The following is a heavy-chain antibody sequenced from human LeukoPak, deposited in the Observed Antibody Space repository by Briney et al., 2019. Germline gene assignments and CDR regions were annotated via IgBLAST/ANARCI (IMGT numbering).Heavy chain of an antibody. CDR2: INTNTGNP. J-gene: IGHJ3*02. V-gene: IGHV7-4-1*02. CDR1: GYTFTSYA. D-gene: IGHD1-26*01. Sequence: ASVKVSCKASGYTFTSYAMNWVRQAPGQGLEWMGWINTNTGNPTYAQGFTGRFVFSLDTSVSTAYLQISSLRAEDTAVYYCARVSGSYRRHDAFDIWGQGTMVTVSS. CDR3: ARVSGSYRRHDAFDI.